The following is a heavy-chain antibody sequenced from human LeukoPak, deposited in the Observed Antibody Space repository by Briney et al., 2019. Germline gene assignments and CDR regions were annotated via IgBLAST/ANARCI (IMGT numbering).Heavy chain of an antibody. CDR2: IYSGGST. CDR1: GFIFSDYS. Sequence: GGSLRLSCVASGFIFSDYSMDWVRQAPGKGLEWVSVIYSGGSTYYAASVKGRFTISRDNSKNTLYLQMNSLRAEDTAVYYCASHSPRNDYWGQGTLVTVSS. V-gene: IGHV3-53*01. J-gene: IGHJ4*02. D-gene: IGHD2-21*01. CDR3: ASHSPRNDY.